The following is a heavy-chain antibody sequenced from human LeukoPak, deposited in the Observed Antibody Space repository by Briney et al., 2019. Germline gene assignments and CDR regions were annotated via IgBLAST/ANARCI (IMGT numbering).Heavy chain of an antibody. J-gene: IGHJ4*02. CDR2: IYQNGNT. D-gene: IGHD6-13*01. CDR3: GRGGIAAAASGIDY. CDR1: GGSISSYY. Sequence: SETLSLTCTVSGGSISSYYWSWIRQPPGKGLEWIGYIYQNGNTYYNPSLKSRVTISVDRSKNQFSLNLSSVTAADTAVYYCGRGGIAAAASGIDYWGQGTLVAVSS. V-gene: IGHV4-59*12.